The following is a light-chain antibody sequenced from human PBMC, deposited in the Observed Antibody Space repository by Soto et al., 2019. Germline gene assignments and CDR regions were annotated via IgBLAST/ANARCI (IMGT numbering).Light chain of an antibody. CDR1: NIGIKA. V-gene: IGLV3-21*02. J-gene: IGLJ3*02. Sequence: ELTQPPSVSVAPGQTASITCGGDNIGIKAVHWYKQKAGQAPELVVYGDRDRPSGIPGRFSGSNSGSTATLTISRVEAGDEADYYCQVRESPSDHSVVFGGGTKVTVL. CDR2: GDR. CDR3: QVRESPSDHSVV.